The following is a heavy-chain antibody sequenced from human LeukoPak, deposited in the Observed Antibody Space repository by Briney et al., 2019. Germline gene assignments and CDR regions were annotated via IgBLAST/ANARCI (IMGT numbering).Heavy chain of an antibody. CDR2: IYHSGST. D-gene: IGHD3-22*01. CDR1: GGSISSGGYS. J-gene: IGHJ2*01. V-gene: IGHV4-30-2*01. Sequence: SQTLSLTCAVSGGSISSGGYSWIWIRQPPGKGLEWIGYIYHSGSTYYNPSLKSRVTISVDRSKNQFSLKLSSVTAADTAVYYCARGSGSVYYDSRGHWYFDLWGRGTLVTVSS. CDR3: ARGSGSVYYDSRGHWYFDL.